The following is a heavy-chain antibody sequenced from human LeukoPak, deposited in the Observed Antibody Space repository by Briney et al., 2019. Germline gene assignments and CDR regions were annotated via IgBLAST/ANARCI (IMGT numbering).Heavy chain of an antibody. D-gene: IGHD4-23*01. Sequence: ASVKVSCKASGYNYHIYGTTGVRHAPGQGPEWMGWISASNGETNYAQKFQGRVSLTTHASTSTAYMELRGLRSDDTAVYYCAKAMYPSTSVIDWGQGTQVTVS. V-gene: IGHV1-18*01. CDR2: ISASNGET. J-gene: IGHJ4*02. CDR1: GYNYHIYG. CDR3: AKAMYPSTSVID.